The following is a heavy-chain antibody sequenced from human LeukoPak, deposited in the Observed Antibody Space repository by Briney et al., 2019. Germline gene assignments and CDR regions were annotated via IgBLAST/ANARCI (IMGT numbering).Heavy chain of an antibody. CDR3: TRAVAGHPD. D-gene: IGHD6-19*01. CDR2: INHSGYT. J-gene: IGHJ4*02. Sequence: PSETLSLTCAVSGVPFSNYYWSWVRQSPRQGLEWIGEINHSGYTNYNPSLKSRVTMSIDTSKNQFSLKLTPVPAADTGVYYCTRAVAGHPDWGQGTLVTVSS. CDR1: GVPFSNYY. V-gene: IGHV4-34*01.